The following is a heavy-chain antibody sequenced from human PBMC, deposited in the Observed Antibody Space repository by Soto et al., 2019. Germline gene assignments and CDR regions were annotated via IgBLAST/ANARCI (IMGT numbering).Heavy chain of an antibody. J-gene: IGHJ6*03. CDR1: GGTFSSYT. D-gene: IGHD3-10*01. CDR2: IIPILGIA. V-gene: IGHV1-69*02. CDR3: ASHPYGSGSYSSYYSYYMDV. Sequence: QVQLVQSGAEVKKPGSSVKVSCKASGGTFSSYTISWVRQAPGQGLEWMGRIIPILGIANYAQKFQGRVTITADKSTSTAYMELSSLRSEDTAVYYCASHPYGSGSYSSYYSYYMDVWGQGTTVTVSS.